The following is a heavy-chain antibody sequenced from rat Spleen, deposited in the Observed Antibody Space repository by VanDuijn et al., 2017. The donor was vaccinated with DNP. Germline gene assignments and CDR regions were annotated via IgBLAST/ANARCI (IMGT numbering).Heavy chain of an antibody. CDR1: GFSLTSNG. Sequence: QVQLEESGPGLMQPSETLSLTCTVSGFSLTSNGVGWVRQPLGKGLVWMGTIWAGGSTNYNSAVQSRLSISRDTSKSQVFLKMNSLQTEDIATYYCARGGGSYFDYWGQGVMVTVSS. J-gene: IGHJ2*01. CDR2: IWAGGST. D-gene: IGHD5-1*01. CDR3: ARGGGSYFDY. V-gene: IGHV2-72*01.